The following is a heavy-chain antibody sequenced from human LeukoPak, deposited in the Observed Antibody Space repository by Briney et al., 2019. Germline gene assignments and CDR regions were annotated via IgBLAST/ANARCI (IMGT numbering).Heavy chain of an antibody. Sequence: PGGSLRLSCAASGFTFSSYWMHWVRQAPGKGLEWVSAISGSGGSTYYADSVKGRFTISRDNSKNTLYLQMNSLRAEDTAVYYCAKFMPAGEACQHWGQGTLVTVSS. CDR3: AKFMPAGEACQH. CDR2: ISGSGGST. D-gene: IGHD2-2*01. CDR1: GFTFSSYW. V-gene: IGHV3-23*01. J-gene: IGHJ1*01.